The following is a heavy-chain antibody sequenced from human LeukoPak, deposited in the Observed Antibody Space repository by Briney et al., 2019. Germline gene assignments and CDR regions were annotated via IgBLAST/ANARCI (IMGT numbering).Heavy chain of an antibody. Sequence: GASVKVSCKASGYTFTGYYMHWVRQAPGQGLEWMGIINPRGGSTSYAQKFQGRVTMTRDMSTSTVYMELSSLRSEDTAVYYCAREGLDSSSSGYFDYWGQGTLVTLSS. CDR1: GYTFTGYY. D-gene: IGHD6-6*01. CDR2: INPRGGST. J-gene: IGHJ4*02. V-gene: IGHV1-46*01. CDR3: AREGLDSSSSGYFDY.